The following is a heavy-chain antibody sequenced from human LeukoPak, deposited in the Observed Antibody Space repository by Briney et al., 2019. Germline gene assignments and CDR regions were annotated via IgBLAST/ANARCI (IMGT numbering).Heavy chain of an antibody. CDR1: GFTFSSYA. V-gene: IGHV3-23*01. Sequence: PGWSLRLSCAASGFTFSSYAMSWVRQAPGKGLEWVSAISASGGSTYYADSVKGRFTISRDNSKNTLYLQMNSLRAEDTAVYYCAKVAITMVRGVIILKTFDIWGQGTMVAVSS. CDR2: ISASGGST. J-gene: IGHJ3*02. CDR3: AKVAITMVRGVIILKTFDI. D-gene: IGHD3-10*01.